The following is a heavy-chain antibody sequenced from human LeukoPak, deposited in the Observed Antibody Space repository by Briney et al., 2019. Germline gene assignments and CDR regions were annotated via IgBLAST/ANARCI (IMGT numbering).Heavy chain of an antibody. CDR2: IWYDGSNK. D-gene: IGHD3-22*01. J-gene: IGHJ4*02. CDR3: AKTPLRRVTMIVVVIFDY. CDR1: GFTFSSYG. Sequence: GGSLRLSCAASGFTFSSYGMHWVRQAPGKGLEWVAVIWYDGSNKYYADSVKGRFTISRDNSKNTLYLQMNSLRAEDTAVYYCAKTPLRRVTMIVVVIFDYWGQGTLVTVSS. V-gene: IGHV3-33*06.